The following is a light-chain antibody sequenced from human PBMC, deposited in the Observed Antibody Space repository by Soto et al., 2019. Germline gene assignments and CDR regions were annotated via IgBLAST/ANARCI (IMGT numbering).Light chain of an antibody. CDR3: QQRSNWPPWT. CDR1: QSLTSDY. J-gene: IGKJ1*01. CDR2: DTD. V-gene: IGKV3D-20*02. Sequence: EIVLTPSPGTLSLSPGERATLSCRASQSLTSDYLSWYQPRPGQSPRLLIYDTDRRATDVPDRFRGSGSGTDFTLTITRLEPEDFAVYYCQQRSNWPPWTFGQGTKGDIK.